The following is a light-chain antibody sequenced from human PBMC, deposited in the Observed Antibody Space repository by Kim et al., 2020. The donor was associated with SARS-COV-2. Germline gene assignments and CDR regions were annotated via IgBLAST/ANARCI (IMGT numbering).Light chain of an antibody. CDR1: QSVSRNY. V-gene: IGKV3-20*01. CDR2: AAS. CDR3: QQYGNSVT. Sequence: LSPRERSTLSCRASQSVSRNYLAWYQQRPGQTPRLLMYAASSRATGFPDRFSGSGSGTDFTLTISRLEPEDFAVYYCQQYGNSVTFGGGTKVDIK. J-gene: IGKJ4*01.